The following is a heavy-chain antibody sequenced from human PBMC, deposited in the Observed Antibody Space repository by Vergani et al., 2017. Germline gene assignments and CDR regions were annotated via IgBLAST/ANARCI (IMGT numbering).Heavy chain of an antibody. D-gene: IGHD6-19*01. CDR2: INAGNGNT. J-gene: IGHJ5*02. Sequence: QVQLVQSGAEVKKPGASVKVSCKASGYTFTSYAMHWVRQAPGQRLEWMGWINAGNGNTKYSQKFQGRVTITRDTSASTAYMELSSLRSDDTAVYYCAREVEQWLDYNWFDPWGQGTLVTVSS. V-gene: IGHV1-3*01. CDR1: GYTFTSYA. CDR3: AREVEQWLDYNWFDP.